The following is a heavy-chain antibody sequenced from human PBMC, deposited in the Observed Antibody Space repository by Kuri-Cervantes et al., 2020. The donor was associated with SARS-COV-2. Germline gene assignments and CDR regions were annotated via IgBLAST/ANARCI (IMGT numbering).Heavy chain of an antibody. CDR2: IKQDGSEK. Sequence: GESLKISCAASGFTFSSYGMHWVRQAPGKGLEWVANIKQDGSEKYYVDSVKGRFTISRDNAKNSLYLQMSSLRAEDTAVYYCARHYYDSSGYYYPILYYYYMDVWGKGTTVTVSS. D-gene: IGHD3-22*01. J-gene: IGHJ6*03. V-gene: IGHV3-7*01. CDR3: ARHYYDSSGYYYPILYYYYMDV. CDR1: GFTFSSYG.